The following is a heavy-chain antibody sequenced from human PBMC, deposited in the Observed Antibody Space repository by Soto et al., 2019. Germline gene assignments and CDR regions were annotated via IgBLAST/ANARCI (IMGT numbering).Heavy chain of an antibody. CDR2: INAGNGNT. V-gene: IGHV1-3*01. J-gene: IGHJ6*02. Sequence: QVQLVQSGAEVKKPGASVKVSCKASGYTFTSYAMHWVRQAPGQRLEWMGWINAGNGNTKYSQKFQGRVTITRDTPASTAYMELSSLRSEDTAVYYCARNHEEYYDFWSGYPYYYGMDVWGQGTTVTVSS. CDR3: ARNHEEYYDFWSGYPYYYGMDV. CDR1: GYTFTSYA. D-gene: IGHD3-3*01.